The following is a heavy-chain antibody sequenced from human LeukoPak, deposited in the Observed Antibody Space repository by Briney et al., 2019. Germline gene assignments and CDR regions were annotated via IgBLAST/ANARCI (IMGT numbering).Heavy chain of an antibody. V-gene: IGHV4-39*07. CDR1: GGSITSSTYY. Sequence: SETLSLTCTVSGGSITSSTYYWGWIRQPPGKGLEWIGIIYYTGNTHYNPSLKSRVTISVDTSKNQFSLNLSSVTAADTAVYYCASPYSGSFGGSYYYGVDVWCQGTTVTVSS. CDR2: IYYTGNT. J-gene: IGHJ6*02. D-gene: IGHD1-26*01. CDR3: ASPYSGSFGGSYYYGVDV.